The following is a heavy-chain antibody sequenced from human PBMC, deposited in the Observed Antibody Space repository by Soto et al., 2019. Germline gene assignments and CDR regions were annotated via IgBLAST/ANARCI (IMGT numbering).Heavy chain of an antibody. CDR1: GFTFSSYG. D-gene: IGHD3-22*01. J-gene: IGHJ4*02. V-gene: IGHV3-33*01. CDR2: IWYDGSNK. CDR3: ARDELPYDSSGYYYVGHFDY. Sequence: GGSLRLSCAASGFTFSSYGMHWVRQAPGKGLEWVAVIWYDGSNKYYADSVKGRFTISRDNSKNTLYLQMNSLRAEDTAVYYCARDELPYDSSGYYYVGHFDYWGQGTLVTVSS.